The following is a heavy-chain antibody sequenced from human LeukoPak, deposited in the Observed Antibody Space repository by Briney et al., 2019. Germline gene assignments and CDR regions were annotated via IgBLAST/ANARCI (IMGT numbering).Heavy chain of an antibody. J-gene: IGHJ4*02. CDR3: AKARSAVRGVIGYFDY. Sequence: GGSLRLSCAASGFTFSSYAMSWVRQAPGKGLEWVSDISGSGGSTYYADSVKGRFTISRDNSKNTLYLQMNSLRAEDTAVYYCAKARSAVRGVIGYFDYWGQGTLVTVSS. CDR1: GFTFSSYA. CDR2: ISGSGGST. D-gene: IGHD3-10*01. V-gene: IGHV3-23*01.